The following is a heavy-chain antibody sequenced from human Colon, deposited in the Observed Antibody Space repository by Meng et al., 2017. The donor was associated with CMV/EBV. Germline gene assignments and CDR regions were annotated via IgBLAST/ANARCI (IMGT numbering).Heavy chain of an antibody. Sequence: GGSLKISCVASGFTFSAATMTWVRQAPGKGLEWVARIRHKAAGYSTEYGASVKGRFTVSRDDSKNSVYLQMSSLETEDTAVYYCTRDGGNYDFANYWGQGTLVTVSS. D-gene: IGHD1-7*01. CDR3: TRDGGNYDFANY. J-gene: IGHJ4*02. V-gene: IGHV3-72*01. CDR1: GFTFSAAT. CDR2: IRHKAAGYST.